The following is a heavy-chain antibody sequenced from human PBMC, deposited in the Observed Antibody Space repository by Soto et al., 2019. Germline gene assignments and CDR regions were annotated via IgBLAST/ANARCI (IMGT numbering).Heavy chain of an antibody. D-gene: IGHD6-6*01. J-gene: IGHJ3*02. CDR1: GGSISSYY. Sequence: ASETLSLTCTVSGGSISSYYWSWIRQPPGKGLEWIGYIYYSGSTNYNPSLKSRVTISVDTSKNQFSLKLSSVTAADTAVYYCARMYSSSSIKGNDAFDIWGQGTMVTVSS. CDR3: ARMYSSSSIKGNDAFDI. V-gene: IGHV4-59*08. CDR2: IYYSGST.